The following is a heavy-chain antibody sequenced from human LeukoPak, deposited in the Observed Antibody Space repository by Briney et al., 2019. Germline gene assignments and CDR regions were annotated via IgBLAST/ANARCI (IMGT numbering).Heavy chain of an antibody. J-gene: IGHJ3*02. CDR2: IKSRGDGETR. D-gene: IGHD3-3*01. V-gene: IGHV3-15*01. CDR3: AAVGEWLSNAFNT. CDR1: GFTFSIAW. Sequence: GGSLRPSCAASGFTFSIAWMSWVRQAPGKGLEWVGRIKSRGDGETRDYAAPVKDRFIISRDDSKNTLYLQMNSLRTEDTAIYYCAAVGEWLSNAFNTWGQGTLVTVSA.